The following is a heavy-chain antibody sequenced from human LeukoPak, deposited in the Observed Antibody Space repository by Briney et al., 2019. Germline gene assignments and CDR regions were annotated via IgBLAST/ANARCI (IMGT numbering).Heavy chain of an antibody. Sequence: SETLSLTCTVSGGSISSYYWSWIRQLPGKGLEWIGYIYYSGSTNYNPSLKSRVTISVDTSKNQFSLKLSSVTAADTAVYYCARDYGPPPSYGDYYYYGMDVWGQGTTVTVSS. CDR1: GGSISSYY. CDR2: IYYSGST. CDR3: ARDYGPPPSYGDYYYYGMDV. J-gene: IGHJ6*02. V-gene: IGHV4-59*01. D-gene: IGHD2/OR15-2a*01.